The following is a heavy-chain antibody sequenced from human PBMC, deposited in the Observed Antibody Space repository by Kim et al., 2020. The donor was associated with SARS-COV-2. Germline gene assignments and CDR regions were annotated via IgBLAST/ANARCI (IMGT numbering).Heavy chain of an antibody. J-gene: IGHJ4*02. CDR1: VFTVSSYY. CDR3: AGVVPFYGDLCYY. Sequence: GGSLRLSCAASVFTVSSYYMSWVRQAPGKGLEWVSVIYSGGSTYYADSAKGRFTISRGNYKNKLYFQMNSMRAGDTAVYYCAGVVPFYGDLCYYWGQG. V-gene: IGHV3-66*01. D-gene: IGHD4-17*01. CDR2: IYSGGST.